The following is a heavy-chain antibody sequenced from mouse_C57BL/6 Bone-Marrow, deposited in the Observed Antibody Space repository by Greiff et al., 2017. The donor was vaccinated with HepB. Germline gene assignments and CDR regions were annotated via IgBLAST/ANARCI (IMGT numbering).Heavy chain of an antibody. CDR2: IWGGGST. V-gene: IGHV2-9*01. Sequence: VQLKESGPGLVAPSQSLSITCTVSGFSLTSYGVDWVRQPPGKGLEWLGVIWGGGSTNYNSAHMSRLSISKDNSKSQVFLKKNSLQTDDTAMYYCAQHDYYGGSYYAMDDCGQGTSVTVSS. CDR3: AQHDYYGGSYYAMDD. D-gene: IGHD1-1*01. J-gene: IGHJ4*01. CDR1: GFSLTSYG.